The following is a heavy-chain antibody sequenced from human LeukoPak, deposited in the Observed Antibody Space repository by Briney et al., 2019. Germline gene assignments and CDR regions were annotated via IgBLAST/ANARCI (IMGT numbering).Heavy chain of an antibody. J-gene: IGHJ4*02. CDR1: GFTFSSYG. V-gene: IGHV3-30*02. Sequence: GGSLRLSCAASGFTFSSYGMHWVRQAPGKGLEWVAFIRNDGSSEFYKDSVKGRFTISRDNSKNTLFLQMNSLRAEDTAVYYCAKGGDGYNYGSYFDYWGQGTLVTVSS. D-gene: IGHD5-24*01. CDR2: IRNDGSSE. CDR3: AKGGDGYNYGSYFDY.